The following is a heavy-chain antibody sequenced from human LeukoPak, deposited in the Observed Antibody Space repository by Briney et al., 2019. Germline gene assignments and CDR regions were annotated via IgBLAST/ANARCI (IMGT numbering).Heavy chain of an antibody. CDR3: KRRYCISTSCYFSNWFNP. CDR1: GFIFSSYG. V-gene: IGHV3-33*01. Sequence: GRSLRLSCAASGFIFSSYGMHWVRQAPGKGLEWVAVIWYDGSNKYYADSVKGRFTISRDNSKNPLYLQMNSLSAEVIFVYYYKRRYCISTSCYFSNWFNPWGQGTLVTVSS. J-gene: IGHJ5*02. D-gene: IGHD2-2*01. CDR2: IWYDGSNK.